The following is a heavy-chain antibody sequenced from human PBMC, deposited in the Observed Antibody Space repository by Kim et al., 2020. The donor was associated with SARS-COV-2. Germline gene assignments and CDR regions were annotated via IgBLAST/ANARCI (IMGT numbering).Heavy chain of an antibody. Sequence: SETLSLTCAVSGGSISSATWWSCVRQTPGKGLGWIGDIYNSVTTNYNPSLKSRVNMSVAKSKHQFSLTLCVVTAAATAVYYCAGPRATGTTEDNYYDGM. V-gene: IGHV4-4*02. CDR3: AGPRATGTTEDNYYDGM. D-gene: IGHD1-1*01. CDR2: IYNSVTT. J-gene: IGHJ6*01. CDR1: GGSISSATW.